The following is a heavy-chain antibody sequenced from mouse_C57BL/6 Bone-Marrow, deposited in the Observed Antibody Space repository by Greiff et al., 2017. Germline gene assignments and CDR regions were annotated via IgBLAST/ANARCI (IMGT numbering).Heavy chain of an antibody. CDR2: IDPSDSYT. CDR1: GYTFTSYW. J-gene: IGHJ1*03. Sequence: QVQLQQPGAELVRPGTSVKLSCKASGYTFTSYWMHWVKQRPGQGLEWIGVIDPSDSYTNYNQKFKGKATLTVDTSSSTAYMQLSSLTSEDSAVYYCARFILLRRYFDVWGTGTTVTVSS. CDR3: ARFILLRRYFDV. V-gene: IGHV1-59*01. D-gene: IGHD1-1*01.